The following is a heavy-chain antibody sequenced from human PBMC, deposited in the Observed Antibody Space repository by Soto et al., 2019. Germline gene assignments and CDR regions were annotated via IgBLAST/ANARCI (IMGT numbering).Heavy chain of an antibody. CDR2: ISGSGGST. Sequence: GGSLRLSCAASGFTFSSYAMSWVRQAPGKGLEWVSAISGSGGSTYYADSGKGRFTIPRANSKNTLYLQMNSLRAEDTAVYYCAKDSCSGGGGYSPHWYFDLWGRGTLVTVSS. CDR3: AKDSCSGGGGYSPHWYFDL. V-gene: IGHV3-23*01. J-gene: IGHJ2*01. D-gene: IGHD2-15*01. CDR1: GFTFSSYA.